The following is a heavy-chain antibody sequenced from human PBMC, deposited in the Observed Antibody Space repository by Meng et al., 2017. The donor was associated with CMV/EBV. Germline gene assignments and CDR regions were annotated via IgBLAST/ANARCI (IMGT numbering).Heavy chain of an antibody. V-gene: IGHV1-18*01. CDR1: GYTFTSYG. J-gene: IGHJ6*02. CDR2: ISAYNGNT. Sequence: ASVKVSCKASGYTFTSYGISWVRQAPGQGLEWMGWISAYNGNTNYAQKLQGRVTMTTDTSTSTAYMELRSLRSDDTAVYYCAREVGDGNDINYYYYYGMDVWGQGTTVTVSS. D-gene: IGHD3-9*01. CDR3: AREVGDGNDINYYYYYGMDV.